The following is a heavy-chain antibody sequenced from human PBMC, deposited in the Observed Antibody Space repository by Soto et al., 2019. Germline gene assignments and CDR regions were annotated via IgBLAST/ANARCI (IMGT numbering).Heavy chain of an antibody. J-gene: IGHJ3*02. D-gene: IGHD2-2*01. CDR3: ARDILYQADAFDI. V-gene: IGHV3-66*01. Sequence: EVQLVESGGGLVQPGGSLRLSCAASGFTGSSNYMSWVRQAPGQGLEWVSVIYSGGSTYYADSGKGRFNISRHHSKNTQYLQMNSLRAEDTAVYYCARDILYQADAFDIWGQGTMVTVSS. CDR2: IYSGGST. CDR1: GFTGSSNY.